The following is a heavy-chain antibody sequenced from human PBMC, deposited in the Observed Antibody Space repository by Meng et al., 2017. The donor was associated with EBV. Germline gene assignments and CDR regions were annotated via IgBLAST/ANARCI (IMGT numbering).Heavy chain of an antibody. V-gene: IGHV1-69*01. CDR1: GGPLRYYS. J-gene: IGHJ4*02. CDR3: ASESGRGYTPDY. D-gene: IGHD3-10*01. Sequence: QVQSVAAAGEVKKPGASVKVPCKVSGGPLRYYSIRWVRKAPGQGLEWLGGFLPRLGAPNYAQKFHGRVKITADESTSTHYMDLSSLRSEDTAIYYCASESGRGYTPDYWGQGTLVTVSS. CDR2: FLPRLGAP.